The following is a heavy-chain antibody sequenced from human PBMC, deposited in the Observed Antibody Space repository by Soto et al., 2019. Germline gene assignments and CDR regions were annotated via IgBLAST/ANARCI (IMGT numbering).Heavy chain of an antibody. J-gene: IGHJ4*02. CDR3: ARGNFNWIY. CDR1: GESFSGHY. V-gene: IGHV4-34*01. Sequence: QVQLQQWGAGLLKPSETLSLTCAVYGESFSGHYWSWIRQPPGKGLEWIGEINHSGSTNYNPSLKRRVTISVDTSKNQFSLKLSSVTAADTAVYYCARGNFNWIYWGQGTLVTVSS. D-gene: IGHD1-20*01. CDR2: INHSGST.